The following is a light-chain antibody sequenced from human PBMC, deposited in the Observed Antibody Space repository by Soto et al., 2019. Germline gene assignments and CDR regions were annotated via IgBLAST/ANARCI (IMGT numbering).Light chain of an antibody. V-gene: IGKV1-39*01. Sequence: DIQMTQSPSSQSATVGDRVTITCRASQSISSYLNWYQQKPGKDPKLLIYAASSLQSGVPSRFSGSGSGTDFTLTISSLQPEDFATYYCQQSYSTPRTFGQGTRLEIK. CDR3: QQSYSTPRT. CDR2: AAS. CDR1: QSISSY. J-gene: IGKJ5*01.